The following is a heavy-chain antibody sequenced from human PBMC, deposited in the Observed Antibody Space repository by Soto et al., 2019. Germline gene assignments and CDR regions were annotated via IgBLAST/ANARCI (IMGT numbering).Heavy chain of an antibody. CDR1: GGSIGSITYY. J-gene: IGHJ4*02. CDR3: ASQRLGYCSGGSCYGTGEDN. V-gene: IGHV4-39*01. CDR2: VYYSGST. Sequence: QLQLQESGPGLVKPSETLSLTCNVSGGSIGSITYYWGWIRQPPGKGLEWLGSVYYSGSTYYNPSLKSRVTISVDTSKNQFSLKLSSVTAADTAVYYCASQRLGYCSGGSCYGTGEDNWGQGTLVTVSS. D-gene: IGHD2-15*01.